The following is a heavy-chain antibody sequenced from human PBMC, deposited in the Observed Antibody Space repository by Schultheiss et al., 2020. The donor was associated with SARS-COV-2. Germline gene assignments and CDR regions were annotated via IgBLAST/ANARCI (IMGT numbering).Heavy chain of an antibody. CDR2: ISVSISYT. D-gene: IGHD5-24*01. Sequence: GGSLRLSCAASGFTFSRLWVRWVRQVPGKGLEWVAYISVSISYTDYADSVKGRFTISRDNAKNSLYLQMNSLRDEDTAVYYCARDMMATTPKNAFDIWGQGTMVTVAS. V-gene: IGHV3-21*05. J-gene: IGHJ3*02. CDR3: ARDMMATTPKNAFDI. CDR1: GFTFSRLW.